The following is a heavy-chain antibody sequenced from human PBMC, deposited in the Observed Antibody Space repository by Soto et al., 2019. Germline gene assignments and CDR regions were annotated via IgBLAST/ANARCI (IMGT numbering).Heavy chain of an antibody. J-gene: IGHJ5*02. CDR2: ISYSGTT. Sequence: PSETLSLTCAGYGGSFSNYCCVWIRQPPGKGLEWIGSISYSGTTHYNPSLKSRVTISVDTSKNQFSLKLSYVTAADTAMFFCARTIYCSGGSCYRFDPWGQG. V-gene: IGHV4-39*01. CDR3: ARTIYCSGGSCYRFDP. CDR1: GGSFSNYC. D-gene: IGHD2-8*02.